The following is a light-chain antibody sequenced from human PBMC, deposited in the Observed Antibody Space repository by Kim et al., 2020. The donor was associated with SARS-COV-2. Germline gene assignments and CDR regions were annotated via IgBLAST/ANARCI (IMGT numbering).Light chain of an antibody. CDR1: YNY. CDR2: DVS. CDR3: CSYAGSYTLV. V-gene: IGLV2-11*01. J-gene: IGLJ2*01. Sequence: YNYVSWYQQPPGKAPKLMIYDVSKRPSGVPDRFSGSKSGNTASLTISGLQAEDEADYYCCSYAGSYTLVFGGGTQLTVL.